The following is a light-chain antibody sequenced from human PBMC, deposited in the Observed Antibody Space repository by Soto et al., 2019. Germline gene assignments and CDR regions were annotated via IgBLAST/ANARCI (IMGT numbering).Light chain of an antibody. CDR1: RDIDKF. V-gene: IGKV1-33*01. CDR2: DAS. CDR3: QQYDDLPIT. J-gene: IGKJ5*01. Sequence: DIQMTQSPASLSASVGDRVTITCQASRDIDKFLNWYQQKPGKAPKLLIDDASNLATGVPSRLSGSGSGTHFTFTISSLQTEEVATYYCQQYDDLPITFGQGTRLQIK.